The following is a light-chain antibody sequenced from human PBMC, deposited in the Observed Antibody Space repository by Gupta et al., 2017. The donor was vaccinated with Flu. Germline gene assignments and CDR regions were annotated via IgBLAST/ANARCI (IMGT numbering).Light chain of an antibody. CDR2: DDS. Sequence: TATITCGGDPIGGEGVQWYQRKSDQAPVLVVCDDSDRPAGIPKRFSDSKSGNTATLTISRVEAGDEADYFCQVVIYNSEQPLYVFGTGTKVTVL. CDR1: PIGGEG. CDR3: QVVIYNSEQPLYV. V-gene: IGLV3-21*02. J-gene: IGLJ1*01.